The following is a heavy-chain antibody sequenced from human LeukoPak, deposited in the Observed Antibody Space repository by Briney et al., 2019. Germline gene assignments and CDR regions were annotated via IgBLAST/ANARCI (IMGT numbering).Heavy chain of an antibody. CDR3: ARDRFLSGTVHNDAFDI. D-gene: IGHD1-1*01. V-gene: IGHV4-59*01. Sequence: SETLSLTCTVSGGSISSYYWSWIRQPPGKGLEWIGCIYYSGSTNYNPSLKSRVTISVDTSKNQFSLKLSSVTAADTAVYYCARDRFLSGTVHNDAFDIWGQGTMVTVSS. CDR1: GGSISSYY. J-gene: IGHJ3*02. CDR2: IYYSGST.